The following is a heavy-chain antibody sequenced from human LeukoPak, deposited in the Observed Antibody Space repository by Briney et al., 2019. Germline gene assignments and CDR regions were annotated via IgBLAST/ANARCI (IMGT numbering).Heavy chain of an antibody. CDR1: GFTFSTYA. V-gene: IGHV3-30-3*01. Sequence: GRSLRLSCAASGFTFSTYAMHWVRQAPGKGLEWVAVISYDGTTKYHADSVKGRFTISRDNSKNTRYLQMNTLRAEDTAVYYCARVRIVGSTYNAFDIWGQGTMVTVSS. CDR3: ARVRIVGSTYNAFDI. CDR2: ISYDGTTK. J-gene: IGHJ3*02. D-gene: IGHD1-26*01.